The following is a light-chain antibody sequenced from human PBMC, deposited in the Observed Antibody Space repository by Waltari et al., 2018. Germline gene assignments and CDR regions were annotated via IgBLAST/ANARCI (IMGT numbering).Light chain of an antibody. CDR3: QQYNNRPSYT. V-gene: IGKV3-15*01. CDR1: QNVTNN. CDR2: GAS. Sequence: EIVMTQSPATLSVSPGERATLSCRASQNVTNNLAWYQQRPGQAPRLLIYGASTRATGIPARFSGSGSGTDFTLTISSMQSEDFAVYYCQQYNNRPSYTFGQGTKLEIK. J-gene: IGKJ2*01.